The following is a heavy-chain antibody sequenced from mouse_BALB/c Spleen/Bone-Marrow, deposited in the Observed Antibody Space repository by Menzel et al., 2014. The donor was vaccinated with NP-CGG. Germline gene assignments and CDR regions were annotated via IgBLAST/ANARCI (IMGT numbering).Heavy chain of an antibody. CDR3: ARDGNYAMDY. CDR1: GISITTGNYR. J-gene: IGHJ4*01. CDR2: IYYSGTI. Sequence: EVQLVESGPGLVKPSQTVSLTCTVTGISITTGNYRWSWIRQFPGTKLEWIGYIYYSGTITYNPSLTSRTTITRDTSKNQFFLEMNSLTAEDTATYYCARDGNYAMDYWGQGTSVTVSS. D-gene: IGHD1-1*02. V-gene: IGHV3-5*02.